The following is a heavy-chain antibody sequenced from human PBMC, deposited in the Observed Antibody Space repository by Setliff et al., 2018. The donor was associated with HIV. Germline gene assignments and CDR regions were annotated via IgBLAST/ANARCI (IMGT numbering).Heavy chain of an antibody. J-gene: IGHJ5*02. V-gene: IGHV4-4*09. D-gene: IGHD1-26*01. CDR1: GDSTTSSH. CDR3: ARYSGTFTRYFDP. CDR2: IHISGAT. Sequence: SETLSLTCTISGDSTTSSHWSWIRQPPGKGLEWIGYIHISGATSYNPSLERRVTISLDTSKNQFSLKLTSVTAADAAMYYCARYSGTFTRYFDPWGPGTLVTVSS.